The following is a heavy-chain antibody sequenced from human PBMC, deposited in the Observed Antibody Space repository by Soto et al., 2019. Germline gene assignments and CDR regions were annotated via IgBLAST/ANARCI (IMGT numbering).Heavy chain of an antibody. J-gene: IGHJ4*02. CDR3: ARVTVENYFDY. CDR1: GFTFSSYA. Sequence: GSLRLSCAASGFTFSSYAMHWVRQAPGKGLEWVAVISYDGSNKYYADSVKGRFTISRDNSKNTLYLQMNSLRAEDTAVYYCARVTVENYFDYWGQGTLVTVSS. CDR2: ISYDGSNK. D-gene: IGHD4-17*01. V-gene: IGHV3-30-3*01.